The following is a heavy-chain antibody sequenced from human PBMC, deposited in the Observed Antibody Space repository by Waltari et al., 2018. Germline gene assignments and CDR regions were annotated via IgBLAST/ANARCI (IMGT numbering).Heavy chain of an antibody. V-gene: IGHV3-33*01. D-gene: IGHD2-2*01. CDR3: AREVVVVPAYYGMDV. J-gene: IGHJ6*02. CDR2: IGYDGSNK. CDR1: GFTFSSYG. Sequence: QVQLVESGGGVVQPGRSLRLSCAASGFTFSSYGMHWVRQAPGKGLEWVAVIGYDGSNKKQADSVKGRFTISRDNSKNTLYLQMNSLRAEDTAVYYCAREVVVVPAYYGMDVWGQGTTVTVSS.